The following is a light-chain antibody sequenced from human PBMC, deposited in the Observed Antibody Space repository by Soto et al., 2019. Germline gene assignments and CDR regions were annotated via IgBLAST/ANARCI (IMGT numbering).Light chain of an antibody. CDR2: GAS. V-gene: IGKV1-9*01. J-gene: IGKJ1*01. CDR1: QGISSY. CDR3: QQYHNWPRT. Sequence: IQLTQSPSSLSASVEDRVNITCQASQGISSYLAWYQQKPGKAPKLLIYGASTGATGIPARFSGSGSWTEFTLTISSLQSEDFAVYYCQQYHNWPRTFGQGTKLDNK.